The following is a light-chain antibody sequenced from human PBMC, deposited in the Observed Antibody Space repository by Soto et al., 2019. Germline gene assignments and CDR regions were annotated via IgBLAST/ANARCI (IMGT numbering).Light chain of an antibody. J-gene: IGKJ5*01. Sequence: EIVFTQSPATLSLSPGERATLSCRASQSVSSYLAWYQQKPGRAPRVLIYDASTRATGVPDRFSGSGSGTDFTLTISRLEPEDFAVYYCQQYGGSPVTFGQGTRLENK. CDR2: DAS. CDR3: QQYGGSPVT. CDR1: QSVSSY. V-gene: IGKV3D-20*01.